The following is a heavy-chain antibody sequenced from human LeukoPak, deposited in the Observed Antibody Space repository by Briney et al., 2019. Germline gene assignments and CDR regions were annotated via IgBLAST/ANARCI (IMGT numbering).Heavy chain of an antibody. D-gene: IGHD5-18*01. CDR3: AKALDTAMVTVPDY. J-gene: IGHJ4*02. V-gene: IGHV3-30*18. CDR1: GFTVSSTY. CDR2: ISYDGSNK. Sequence: GGSLRLSCAASGFTVSSTYMSWVRQTPGKGLEWVAVISYDGSNKYYADSVKGRFTISRDNSKNTLYLQMNSLRAEDTAVYYCAKALDTAMVTVPDYWGQGTLVTVSS.